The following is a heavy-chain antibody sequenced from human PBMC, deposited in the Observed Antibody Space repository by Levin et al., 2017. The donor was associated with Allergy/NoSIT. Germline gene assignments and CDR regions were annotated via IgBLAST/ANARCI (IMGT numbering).Heavy chain of an antibody. D-gene: IGHD6-13*01. Sequence: ASVKVSCKASGFTFTIYDIHWVRQAPGQGLEWVGRLNPNTGGTDSAQKFMGRVTMTRDTSTTTASMELTRLRPDDTAIYYCARETIAAPPYNWFDTWGQGALVTVSS. V-gene: IGHV1-2*06. J-gene: IGHJ5*02. CDR3: ARETIAAPPYNWFDT. CDR1: GFTFTIYD. CDR2: LNPNTGGT.